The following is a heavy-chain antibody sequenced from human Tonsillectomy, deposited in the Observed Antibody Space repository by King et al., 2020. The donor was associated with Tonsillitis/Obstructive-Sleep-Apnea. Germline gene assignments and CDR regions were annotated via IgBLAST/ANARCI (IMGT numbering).Heavy chain of an antibody. CDR2: ISYDGSNK. D-gene: IGHD2-15*01. V-gene: IGHV3-30*04. CDR1: GFTFSSYA. J-gene: IGHJ4*02. Sequence: VQLVESGGGVVQPGRSLRLSCAASGFTFSSYAMHWVRQAPGKGLEWVAVISYDGSNKYYADSVKGRFTISRDNSKNTLYLQMNSLRAEDTAVYYCAREPKYCSGGSCYYYFDYWGQGTLVTVSS. CDR3: AREPKYCSGGSCYYYFDY.